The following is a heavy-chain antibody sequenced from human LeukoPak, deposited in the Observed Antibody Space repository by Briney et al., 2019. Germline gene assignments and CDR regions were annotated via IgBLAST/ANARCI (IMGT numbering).Heavy chain of an antibody. Sequence: ASVKVSCKASACTFTGYYIHWVRQAPGQGLEWMGWVNPDSGATKYAQKFQGRVTMTRDTSITTAYMELSSLRSDDTAVYYCARDGDTAMGYYFDFWGQGTLVTVSS. CDR3: ARDGDTAMGYYFDF. V-gene: IGHV1-2*02. J-gene: IGHJ4*02. CDR1: ACTFTGYY. CDR2: VNPDSGAT. D-gene: IGHD5-18*01.